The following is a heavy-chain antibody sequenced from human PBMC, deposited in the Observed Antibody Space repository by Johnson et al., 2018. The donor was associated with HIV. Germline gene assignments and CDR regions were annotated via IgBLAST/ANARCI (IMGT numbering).Heavy chain of an antibody. CDR1: GFTFNNYA. Sequence: VQLVESGGGLVQSGGSLRLSCAASGFTFNNYAIHWVRQAPGKGLDYVSGISSNGDTTYSAKSVKGRFTISRDNSKKTVYLQMGSLRPEDMTVYYCARLRGGFDIWGQGTLVTVSS. V-gene: IGHV3-64*01. D-gene: IGHD3-10*01. CDR2: ISSNGDTT. CDR3: ARLRGGFDI. J-gene: IGHJ3*02.